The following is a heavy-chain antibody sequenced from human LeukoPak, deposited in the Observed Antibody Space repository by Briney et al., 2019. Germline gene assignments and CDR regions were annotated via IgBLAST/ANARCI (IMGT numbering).Heavy chain of an antibody. CDR3: ARSITISYAFDI. V-gene: IGHV5-51*01. CDR1: GYSFTNYW. D-gene: IGHD3-3*01. J-gene: IGHJ3*02. Sequence: GESPKISCQASGYSFTNYWIGCVRQMPGKGLEWMGIIYPGDSDTRYSPSFQGQVTISADKSISTAYLQWSSLKASDTAMYYCARSITISYAFDIWGQGTMVTVAS. CDR2: IYPGDSDT.